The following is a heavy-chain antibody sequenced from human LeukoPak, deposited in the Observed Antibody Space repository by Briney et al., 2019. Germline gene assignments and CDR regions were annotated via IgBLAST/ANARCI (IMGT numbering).Heavy chain of an antibody. J-gene: IGHJ5*02. CDR3: ARLHPRCSSTSCYWTWFDP. Sequence: PSETLSLTCAVYGGSFSGYYWSWIRQPPGKGLEWIGEINHIGSTNYNPSLKSRVTISVDTSNTQFSLKLSSVTAADTAVYYCARLHPRCSSTSCYWTWFDPWGQGTLVTVSS. CDR2: INHIGST. D-gene: IGHD2-2*01. CDR1: GGSFSGYY. V-gene: IGHV4-34*01.